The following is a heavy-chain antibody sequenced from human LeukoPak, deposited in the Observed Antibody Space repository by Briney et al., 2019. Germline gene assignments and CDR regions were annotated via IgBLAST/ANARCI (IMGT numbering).Heavy chain of an antibody. D-gene: IGHD4-17*01. CDR3: ASRLKNPSDYGLSKYYFDS. J-gene: IGHJ4*02. CDR2: ISSSSSTI. Sequence: GSLRLSCAASGFTFSSYSMNWVRQAPGKGLEWVSYISSSSSTIYYADSVRGRFTISRDNSKNTLYLQINSLRAEDTAVYYCASRLKNPSDYGLSKYYFDSWGQGTLVTVSS. CDR1: GFTFSSYS. V-gene: IGHV3-48*01.